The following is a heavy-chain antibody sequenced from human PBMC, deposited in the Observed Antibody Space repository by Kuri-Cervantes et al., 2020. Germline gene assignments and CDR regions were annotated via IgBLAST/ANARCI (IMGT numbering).Heavy chain of an antibody. CDR2: INAGNGNT. Sequence: ASVKVSCKASGYTFTSYAMHWVRQAPGQRLEWMGWINAGNGNTKYSQKFQGRVTITRDTSASTAYMELSSLRSEDTAVYYCARDCSGWYTGYYYGMDVWGQGTTVTVSS. CDR3: ARDCSGWYTGYYYGMDV. D-gene: IGHD6-19*01. CDR1: GYTFTSYA. V-gene: IGHV1-3*01. J-gene: IGHJ6*02.